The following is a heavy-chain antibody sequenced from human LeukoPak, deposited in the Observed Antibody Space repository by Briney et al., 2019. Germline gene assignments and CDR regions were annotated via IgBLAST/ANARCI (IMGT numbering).Heavy chain of an antibody. CDR3: SKKGQNGDYGKPD. V-gene: IGHV3-23*01. CDR2: ISRNSGAYT. CDR1: GFTFSTYD. J-gene: IGHJ4*02. D-gene: IGHD4-17*01. Sequence: GGSLRLSCAASGFTFSTYDMYWVRRAPGKGLECVASISRNSGAYTYYAASVKGRFTISRDNSRSTLYLQMNGLRAEDTAVYYCSKKGQNGDYGKPDWGQGTLVTVSS.